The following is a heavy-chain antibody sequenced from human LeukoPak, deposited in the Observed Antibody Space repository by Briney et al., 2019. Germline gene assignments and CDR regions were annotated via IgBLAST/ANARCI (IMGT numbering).Heavy chain of an antibody. D-gene: IGHD3-10*01. CDR3: ARTRGNAFDI. J-gene: IGHJ3*02. CDR1: RFTFSNYW. CDR2: IDTDGSTT. V-gene: IGHV3-74*01. Sequence: GGSLRLSCAASRFTFSNYWMHWVRHAPGKGLVWVSRIDTDGSTTRYADSVKGRFTISRDNAENTLYLQMDSLRAEDTALYYCARTRGNAFDIWGQGTMVTVSS.